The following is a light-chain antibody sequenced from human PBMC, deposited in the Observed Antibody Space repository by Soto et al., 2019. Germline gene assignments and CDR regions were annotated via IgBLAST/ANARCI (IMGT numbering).Light chain of an antibody. CDR3: QQYGSSPRT. Sequence: ELVLTQSPGTLSLSPGESATLSCRGSQSVSSSYLAWYQQKPGQAPRLLIYGASSRATGIPDRLSGSGSGTDFTLTISRLEPEDFAVYYCQQYGSSPRTCGQGTKVDIK. V-gene: IGKV3-20*01. CDR2: GAS. J-gene: IGKJ1*01. CDR1: QSVSSSY.